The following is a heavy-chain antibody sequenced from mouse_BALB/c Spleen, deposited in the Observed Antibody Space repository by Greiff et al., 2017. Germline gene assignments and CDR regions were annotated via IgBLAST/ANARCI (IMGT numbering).Heavy chain of an antibody. CDR3: ARSPYYYGSSYWYFDV. CDR1: GYTFTSYW. CDR2: IDPSDSET. V-gene: IGHV1-69*02. D-gene: IGHD1-1*01. J-gene: IGHJ1*01. Sequence: VQLQQPGAELVKPGAPVKLSCKASGYTFTSYWMNWVKQRPGRGLEWIGRIDPSDSETHYNQKFKDKATLTVDKSSSTAYIQLSSLTSEDSAVYYCARSPYYYGSSYWYFDVWGAGTTVTVAS.